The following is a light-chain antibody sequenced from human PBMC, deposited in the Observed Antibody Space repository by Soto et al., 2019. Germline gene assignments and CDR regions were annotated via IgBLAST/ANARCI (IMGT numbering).Light chain of an antibody. V-gene: IGKV3-20*01. Sequence: EIVLTPSPATLSLSPEERATLTCSASQSVSSYLAWYQQKPGQAPRLLIYGASSRATGIPDRFSGSGSGTDFTLTISRLEPGDFAVYYCQQYRSSPLTCGGGTKV. J-gene: IGKJ4*01. CDR2: GAS. CDR1: QSVSSY. CDR3: QQYRSSPLT.